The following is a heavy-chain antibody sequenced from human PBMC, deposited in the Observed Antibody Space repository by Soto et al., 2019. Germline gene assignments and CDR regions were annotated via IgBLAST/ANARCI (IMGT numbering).Heavy chain of an antibody. CDR3: ARDKVVVAATPGPYYGMDV. Sequence: QVQLQESGPGLVKPSQTLSLTYTVSGGSISSGGYYWSWIRQHPGKGLEWIGYIYYSGSTYYNPSLKSRVTISVDTSKNQFSLKLSSVTAADTAVYYCARDKVVVAATPGPYYGMDVWGQGTTVTVSS. D-gene: IGHD2-15*01. CDR2: IYYSGST. CDR1: GGSISSGGYY. J-gene: IGHJ6*02. V-gene: IGHV4-31*03.